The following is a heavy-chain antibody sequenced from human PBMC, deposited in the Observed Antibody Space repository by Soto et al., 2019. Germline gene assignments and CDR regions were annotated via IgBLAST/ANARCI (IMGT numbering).Heavy chain of an antibody. CDR3: ARGRGYSYGLDP. D-gene: IGHD5-18*01. J-gene: IGHJ5*02. V-gene: IGHV4-30-4*01. CDR2: ISYSGTT. Sequence: PSETLSLTCTVSGDYISSNNNYWSWIRQPPGEGLEWIGFISYSGTTSYSPSLKSRVAISLDTSKNQFSLSLSSVTAADTAVYYCARGRGYSYGLDPWGQGTLVTVS. CDR1: GDYISSNNNY.